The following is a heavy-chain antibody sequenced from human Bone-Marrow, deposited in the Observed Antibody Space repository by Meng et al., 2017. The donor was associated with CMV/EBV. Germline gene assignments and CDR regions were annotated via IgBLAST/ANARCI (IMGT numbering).Heavy chain of an antibody. CDR3: TSLRGDTAMVTS. CDR1: GFTFSNAW. Sequence: GGSLRLSCAVSGFTFSNAWMSWVRQAPGKGLEWVGRIKSKTEGGTTDYAAPVKGRFIISRDDSRNTLYLQMNSLETEVTAVYYFTSLRGDTAMVTSWGQGTLVTVSS. CDR2: IKSKTEGGTT. J-gene: IGHJ5*02. V-gene: IGHV3-15*01. D-gene: IGHD5-18*01.